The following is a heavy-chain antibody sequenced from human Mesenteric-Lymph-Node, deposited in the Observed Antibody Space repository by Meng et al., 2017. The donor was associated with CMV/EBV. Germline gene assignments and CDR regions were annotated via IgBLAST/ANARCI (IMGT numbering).Heavy chain of an antibody. CDR3: ARGRADRIGTYYGMDV. CDR2: INHTGST. CDR1: GGSFSGYY. J-gene: IGHJ6*02. Sequence: SDTLSLTCAVSGGSFSGYYWCWIRQPPGKGLEWIGEINHTGSTNYNPSLKSRVTISVDTSKKQFSLKLSSVTAAATAVYYCARGRADRIGTYYGMDVWGQGTTVTVSS. D-gene: IGHD3-22*01. V-gene: IGHV4-34*01.